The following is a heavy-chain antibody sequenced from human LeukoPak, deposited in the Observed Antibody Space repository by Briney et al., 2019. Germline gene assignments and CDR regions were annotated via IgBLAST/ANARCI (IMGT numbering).Heavy chain of an antibody. J-gene: IGHJ4*02. CDR1: GYTLTGYY. V-gene: IGHV1-2*06. CDR3: TRESGTYHGNDY. D-gene: IGHD1-26*01. Sequence: ASVKVSCKASGYTLTGYYMHWVRQAPGQGLEWMGRINPNNGATNYAQKLQGRVTITGDTSISTAYMELSSLRSDDTAVYYCTRESGTYHGNDYWGQGTLVTVSS. CDR2: INPNNGAT.